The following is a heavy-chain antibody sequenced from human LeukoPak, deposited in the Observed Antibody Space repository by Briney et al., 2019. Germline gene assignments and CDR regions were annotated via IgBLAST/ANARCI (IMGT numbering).Heavy chain of an antibody. V-gene: IGHV3-15*07. D-gene: IGHD3-22*01. Sequence: GGSLRLSCAASGFTFSSYWMNWVRQAPGKGLEWVGRIRSNSDGGTIDYAAPVKGRFTLSRDDTKDTLYLQMNSLQTEDTAVYYCATDFYDSTWGQGTLVTVSS. CDR1: GFTFSSYW. CDR3: ATDFYDST. J-gene: IGHJ5*02. CDR2: IRSNSDGGTI.